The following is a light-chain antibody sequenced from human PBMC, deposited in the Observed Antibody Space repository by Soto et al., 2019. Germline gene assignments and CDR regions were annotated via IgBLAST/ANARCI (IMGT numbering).Light chain of an antibody. Sequence: QSALTQPPSASGSPGQSVTIPCTGTSSDVGGYNSVSWYQQHPGKVTKLMIYEVSKRPSGVPDRLSGSKSGNTASLTVSGLQAEDEAEDYCSSYAGSTNLVFGGGTKLTVL. V-gene: IGLV2-8*01. CDR2: EVS. J-gene: IGLJ2*01. CDR3: SSYAGSTNLV. CDR1: SSDVGGYNS.